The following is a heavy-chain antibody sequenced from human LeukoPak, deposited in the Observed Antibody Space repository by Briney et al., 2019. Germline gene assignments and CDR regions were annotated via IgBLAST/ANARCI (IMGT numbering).Heavy chain of an antibody. J-gene: IGHJ4*02. CDR3: AREWRGSCYF. V-gene: IGHV3-7*01. D-gene: IGHD2-15*01. Sequence: QSGGSLRLSCAASGFTFSSYAMSWVRQAPGKGLEWVANIKQDGSEKYYVDSVKGRFTISRDNAENSLYLLMNSLRAEDTAVYYCAREWRGSCYFRGQGTLVTVSS. CDR2: IKQDGSEK. CDR1: GFTFSSYA.